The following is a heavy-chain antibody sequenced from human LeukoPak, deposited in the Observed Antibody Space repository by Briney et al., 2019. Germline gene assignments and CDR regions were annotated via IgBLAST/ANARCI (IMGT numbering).Heavy chain of an antibody. CDR2: IYYSGST. CDR3: ARDQRFYDSSGYPEDGFDV. V-gene: IGHV4-39*07. D-gene: IGHD3-22*01. CDR1: GGSISSNDYY. J-gene: IGHJ3*01. Sequence: SETLSLTRTVSGGSISSNDYYWDWIRQPPGMGLEYIGSIYYSGSTYYNPSLKSRVTISLDKSQNQFSLKVASVTAADTAMYYCARDQRFYDSSGYPEDGFDVWGQGTMVTVSS.